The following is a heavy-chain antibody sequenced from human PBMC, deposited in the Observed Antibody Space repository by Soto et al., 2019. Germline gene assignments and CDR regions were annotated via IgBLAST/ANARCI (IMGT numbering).Heavy chain of an antibody. CDR3: ARGPGYFDY. J-gene: IGHJ4*02. Sequence: PSETLSLTCAVSGGSISSGGYSWSWIRQPPGKGLEWIGYIYHSGSTYYADSVKGRFTISRDNAKNSLYLQVNSLRVEDTAVYYCARGPGYFDYWGQGTLVTVSS. V-gene: IGHV4-30-2*01. CDR1: GGSISSGGYS. CDR2: IYHSGST.